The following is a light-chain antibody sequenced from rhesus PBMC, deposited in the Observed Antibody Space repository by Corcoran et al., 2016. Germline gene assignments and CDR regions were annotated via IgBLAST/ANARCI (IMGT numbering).Light chain of an antibody. V-gene: IGLV10-114*01. CDR1: NNNVGDQG. CDR2: RNN. CDR3: SAWDSILSIYI. Sequence: QAGLTQPPSVSKGLRQTATLTCTGNNNNVGDQGAAWLQQHQGHPPKLLSNRNNNRPSGISERFSSSRSGNTASLTITGLRPEDEADCFCSAWDSILSIYIFGAGTRLTVL. J-gene: IGLJ1*01.